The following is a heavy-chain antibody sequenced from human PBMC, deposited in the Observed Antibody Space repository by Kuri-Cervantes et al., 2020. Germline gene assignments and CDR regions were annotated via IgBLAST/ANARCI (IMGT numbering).Heavy chain of an antibody. Sequence: GESLKISCAASGFTFSSYWMTWVRQAPGKGLEWVANIKHDGSEKHYVDSVKGRFTISRDNAKNSLYLQMNSLRAEDTAVYYCANGHDTNCYNNWGQGTLVTVSS. J-gene: IGHJ4*02. CDR2: IKHDGSEK. V-gene: IGHV3-7*03. CDR1: GFTFSSYW. CDR3: ANGHDTNCYNN. D-gene: IGHD2-2*02.